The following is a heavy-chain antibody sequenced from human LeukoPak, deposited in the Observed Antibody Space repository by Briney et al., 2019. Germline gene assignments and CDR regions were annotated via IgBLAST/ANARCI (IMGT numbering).Heavy chain of an antibody. D-gene: IGHD6-19*01. Sequence: SETLSLTCTVSGGSISSYYWSWIRQPAGKGLEWIGRIYTSGSTNYNPSLKSRVTMSVDTSKNQLSLKLSSVTAADTAVYYCARHRDSSGWYWGVFDYWGQGTLVTVSS. CDR2: IYTSGST. J-gene: IGHJ4*02. V-gene: IGHV4-4*07. CDR1: GGSISSYY. CDR3: ARHRDSSGWYWGVFDY.